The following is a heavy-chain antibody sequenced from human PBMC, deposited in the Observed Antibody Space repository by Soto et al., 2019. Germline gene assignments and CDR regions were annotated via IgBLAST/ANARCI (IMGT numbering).Heavy chain of an antibody. CDR3: ARRTVNIRTFYSGLKTHCFDY. CDR2: MHYTGFS. CDR1: GDSVTTHY. V-gene: IGHV4-59*08. D-gene: IGHD6-19*01. J-gene: IGHJ4*02. Sequence: PSETLSLTCSFSGDSVTTHYLTWIRQSPERGLEWIAYMHYTGFSHYNPSLKSRLTISVDKSKNQFTLQLTSVTAADTAIYYCARRTVNIRTFYSGLKTHCFDYWGQGAPVTVSS.